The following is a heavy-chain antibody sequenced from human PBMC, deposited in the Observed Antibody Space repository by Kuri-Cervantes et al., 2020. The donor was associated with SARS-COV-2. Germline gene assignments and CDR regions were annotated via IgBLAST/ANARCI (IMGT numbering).Heavy chain of an antibody. Sequence: SETLSLTCTVSGGTISSYYWSWIRQPAGKGLEWIGRIYTSGSTNYNPSLKSRVTMSVDTSKNQFSLKLSSVTAADTAVYYCARTYYDYIWGSYSDHWFDPWGQGTLVTVSS. J-gene: IGHJ5*02. CDR3: ARTYYDYIWGSYSDHWFDP. V-gene: IGHV4-4*07. CDR1: GGTISSYY. CDR2: IYTSGST. D-gene: IGHD3-16*01.